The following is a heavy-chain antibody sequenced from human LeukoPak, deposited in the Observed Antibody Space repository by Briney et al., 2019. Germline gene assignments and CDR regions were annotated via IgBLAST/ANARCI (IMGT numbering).Heavy chain of an antibody. V-gene: IGHV3-21*01. CDR1: GFTFSTYT. D-gene: IGHD1-14*01. CDR2: ITSSSTYI. Sequence: TGGSLRLSCAASGFTFSTYTMNWVRQAPGKGLEWVSSITSSSTYIYYADSMKGRFTISRDNAKNSLYLQMNSLRAEDTAVYYCARETEEAFDIWGQGTMVTVSS. J-gene: IGHJ3*02. CDR3: ARETEEAFDI.